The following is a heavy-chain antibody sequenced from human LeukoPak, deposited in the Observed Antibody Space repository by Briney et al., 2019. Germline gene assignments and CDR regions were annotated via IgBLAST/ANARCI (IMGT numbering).Heavy chain of an antibody. J-gene: IGHJ4*02. CDR2: ISGSSTYI. D-gene: IGHD3-22*01. Sequence: GGSLRLSCAASGFTFSNYAMNWVRQAPGKGLEWVSSISGSSTYIYYADSVKGRFTISRDNAKNSMYLQISSLRAEDTAIYYCARRGYYDSSGYDYWGQGTLVTVSS. V-gene: IGHV3-21*01. CDR1: GFTFSNYA. CDR3: ARRGYYDSSGYDY.